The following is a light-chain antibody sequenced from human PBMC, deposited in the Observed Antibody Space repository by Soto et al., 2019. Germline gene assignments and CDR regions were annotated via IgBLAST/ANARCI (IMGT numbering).Light chain of an antibody. Sequence: EIVLTQSPATLSLSPGERATLSCRASQSVSSYLAWYQQKVGQAPRLLIYDVSNRATGIPARFSGSGSGTDFTLTISSLEPEDFAVYYCQQRSNWPRTFGQGTKLEIK. CDR1: QSVSSY. CDR2: DVS. J-gene: IGKJ2*01. CDR3: QQRSNWPRT. V-gene: IGKV3-11*01.